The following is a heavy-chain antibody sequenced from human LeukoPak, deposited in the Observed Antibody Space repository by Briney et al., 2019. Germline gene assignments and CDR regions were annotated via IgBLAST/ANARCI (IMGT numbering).Heavy chain of an antibody. J-gene: IGHJ4*02. CDR2: IYYSGST. CDR3: ARQRYSGSYYFDY. Sequence: PSETLSLTCTVSGGSITNYYWSWIRQPLGQGLEWIGYIYYSGSTNYNPSLKCRVTISVDTSKNQFSLSLSSVTAADAAVYYCARQRYSGSYYFDYWGQGTLVTVSS. CDR1: GGSITNYY. D-gene: IGHD1-26*01. V-gene: IGHV4-59*08.